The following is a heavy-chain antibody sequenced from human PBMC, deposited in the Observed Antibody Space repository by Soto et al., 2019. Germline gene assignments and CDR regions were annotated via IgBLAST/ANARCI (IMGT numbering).Heavy chain of an antibody. CDR3: IHRRNTYYVILTGYRKNWFDP. CDR1: GFSLSTSGVG. CDR2: IYWDDDK. Sequence: SGPTLVNPTQTLTLTCTFSGFSLSTSGVGVGWIRQPPGKAPEWLALIYWDDDKRYSPSLKSRLTITKDTSKNQVVLRMTDMDPVDTATYYCIHRRNTYYVILTGYRKNWFDPWGQGTPVTVSS. V-gene: IGHV2-5*02. J-gene: IGHJ5*02. D-gene: IGHD3-9*01.